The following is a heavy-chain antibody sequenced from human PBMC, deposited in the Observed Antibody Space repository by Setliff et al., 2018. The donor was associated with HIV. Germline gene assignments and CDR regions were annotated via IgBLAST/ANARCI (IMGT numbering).Heavy chain of an antibody. V-gene: IGHV3-21*01. CDR2: ISSNIIYI. CDR1: GFTLSTYT. J-gene: IGHJ6*03. D-gene: IGHD2-15*01. CDR3: ARDATRGGDMDV. Sequence: GGSLRLSCAASGFTLSTYTMNWVRQAPGKGLEWISSISSNIIYIYYADSVRGRFTISRDSAKNSLYVQMNSLRVEDTAVYYCARDATRGGDMDVWAKGTTVTVSS.